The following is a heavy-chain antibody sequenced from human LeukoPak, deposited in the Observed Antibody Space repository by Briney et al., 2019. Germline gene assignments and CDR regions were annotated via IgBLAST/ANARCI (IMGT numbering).Heavy chain of an antibody. CDR1: GFTFSSYE. V-gene: IGHV3-48*03. CDR3: AREPYDSSGYFDY. Sequence: PGGSLRLSCAASGFTFSSYEMNWVHQAPGKGLEWVSYISSSGSTIYYADSVKGRFTISRDNAKNSLYLQMNSLRAEDTAVYYCAREPYDSSGYFDYWGQGTLVTVSS. D-gene: IGHD3-22*01. CDR2: ISSSGSTI. J-gene: IGHJ4*02.